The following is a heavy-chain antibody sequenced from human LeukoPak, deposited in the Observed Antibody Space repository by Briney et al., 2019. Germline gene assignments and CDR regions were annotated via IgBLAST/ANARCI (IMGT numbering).Heavy chain of an antibody. CDR2: ISSSSSHI. CDR1: GFIFSSYT. J-gene: IGHJ6*02. V-gene: IGHV3-21*01. D-gene: IGHD6-25*01. Sequence: GGSLRLSCAASGFIFSSYTLNWVRQAPGKGLEWVSSISSSSSHIYYADSVKGRFTISRDNAKNSLYLQMNSLRAEDTTLYYCARAGAAAAPGAPSGMDVWGQGTTVTVSS. CDR3: ARAGAAAAPGAPSGMDV.